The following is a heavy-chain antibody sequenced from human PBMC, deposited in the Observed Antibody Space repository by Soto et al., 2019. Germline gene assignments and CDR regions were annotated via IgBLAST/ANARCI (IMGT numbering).Heavy chain of an antibody. V-gene: IGHV3-7*03. CDR2: IKYDGSEL. CDR1: GFSFSGYG. CDR3: VRNSGWYNLDH. D-gene: IGHD6-19*01. J-gene: IGHJ4*02. Sequence: DVQVVESGGGLVQSGGSLRLSCAVSGFSFSGYGITWVRQPPGKGLEWVANIKYDGSELQYAGSVKGRFTISRDNAKNSLDLQMNSLRAEDTAVYFCVRNSGWYNLDHWGQGTLVTVSS.